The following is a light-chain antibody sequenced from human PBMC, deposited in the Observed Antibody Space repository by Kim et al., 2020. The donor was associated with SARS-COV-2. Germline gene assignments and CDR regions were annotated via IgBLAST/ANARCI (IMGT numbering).Light chain of an antibody. V-gene: IGLV3-21*01. CDR1: NIGTKS. CDR3: QLWDSSSDQWI. CDR2: YDS. J-gene: IGLJ2*01. Sequence: APGTTARITRGGNNIGTKSVHWYQQKPGQAPLLVIFYDSDRPSGIPERFSGSNSGNTATLTISGVEAGDEADYFCQLWDSSSDQWIFGGGTKLTVL.